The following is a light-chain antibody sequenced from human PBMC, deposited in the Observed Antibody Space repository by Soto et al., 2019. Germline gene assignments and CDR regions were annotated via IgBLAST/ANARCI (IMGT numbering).Light chain of an antibody. V-gene: IGKV1-5*03. J-gene: IGKJ1*01. CDR3: QQYHIYSGT. Sequence: DIQMSQSPSTLSASVGDRVTITCRAIQTIDSWLAWYQQRPGKPPNLLIYKASTLASGVPSRISGSGSGTEFTLTINSLQPDDFATYYCQQYHIYSGTFGQGTKVDIK. CDR2: KAS. CDR1: QTIDSW.